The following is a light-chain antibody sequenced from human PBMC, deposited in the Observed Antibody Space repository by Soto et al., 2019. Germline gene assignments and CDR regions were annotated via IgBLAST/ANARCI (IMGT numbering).Light chain of an antibody. CDR1: QTISSW. CDR2: TAS. V-gene: IGKV1-5*03. J-gene: IGKJ1*01. Sequence: DIQMTQSPATLSGSVGDRVTITCRASQTISSWLAWYQQKPGNAPKLLIYTASTLTSGVPSRFSGSGSGTEYTLTISSLYPDDFATYYCQHYNCYSEAFGQGTKVDNK. CDR3: QHYNCYSEA.